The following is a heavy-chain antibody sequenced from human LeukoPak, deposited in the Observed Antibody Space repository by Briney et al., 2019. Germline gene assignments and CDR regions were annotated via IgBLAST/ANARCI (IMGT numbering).Heavy chain of an antibody. CDR3: ARADYSSGWYGDY. V-gene: IGHV3-48*01. J-gene: IGHJ4*02. D-gene: IGHD6-19*01. CDR1: GLTFSSYS. CDR2: ISSSSSTI. Sequence: GGSLRLSCAASGLTFSSYSMNWVRQAPGKGLEWVSYISSSSSTIYYADSVKGRFTISRDNAKNSLYLQMNSLRAEDTAVYYCARADYSSGWYGDYWGQGTLVTVSS.